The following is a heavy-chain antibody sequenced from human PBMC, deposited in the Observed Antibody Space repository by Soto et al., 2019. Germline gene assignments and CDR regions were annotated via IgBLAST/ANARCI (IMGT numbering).Heavy chain of an antibody. J-gene: IGHJ4*02. CDR2: IYTSGNT. D-gene: IGHD1-7*01. CDR1: GGSISSYH. Sequence: PSETLYLACTVSGGSISSYHWSWIRQSAGKGLEWIGRIYTSGNTHYNPSLKSRVTVSIDTSKNQFFLTVNSVTAADSAVYYCARESGDNWDYEAYWGQGTPVTVSS. V-gene: IGHV4-4*07. CDR3: ARESGDNWDYEAY.